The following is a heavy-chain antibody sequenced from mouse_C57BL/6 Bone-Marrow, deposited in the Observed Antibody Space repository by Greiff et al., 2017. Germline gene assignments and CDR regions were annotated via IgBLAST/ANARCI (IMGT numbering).Heavy chain of an antibody. J-gene: IGHJ4*01. CDR3: ARGQLPYAMDY. V-gene: IGHV1-19*01. D-gene: IGHD2-1*01. CDR1: GYTFTDYY. CDR2: INPYNGGT. Sequence: EVKLQQSGPVLVKPGASVKMSCKASGYTFTDYYMNWVKQSHGKSLEWIGVINPYNGGTSYNQKFKGKATLTVDKSSSTAYMELNSLTSEDSAVYYCARGQLPYAMDYWGQGTSVTVSS.